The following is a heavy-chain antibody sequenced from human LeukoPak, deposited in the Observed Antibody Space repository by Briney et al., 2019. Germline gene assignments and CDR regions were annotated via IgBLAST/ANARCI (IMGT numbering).Heavy chain of an antibody. V-gene: IGHV3-21*01. Sequence: GGSLRLSCAASGFTFSTYTMNCVRQAPGKALEWVSSISSSSTYMFHADSVKGRFTISRDNAKNSLYLQMNSLRAEDTAVYYCARGDYRPAMAGEPFDYWGQGTLVTVSS. D-gene: IGHD6-19*01. CDR3: ARGDYRPAMAGEPFDY. CDR2: ISSSSTYM. CDR1: GFTFSTYT. J-gene: IGHJ4*02.